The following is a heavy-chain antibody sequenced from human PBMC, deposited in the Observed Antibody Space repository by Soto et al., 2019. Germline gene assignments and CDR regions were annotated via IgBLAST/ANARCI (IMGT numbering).Heavy chain of an antibody. D-gene: IGHD3-3*01. J-gene: IGHJ6*02. CDR2: IWYDGSNK. CDR3: ARDFLSLELYDFWMVRYGMDV. V-gene: IGHV3-33*01. CDR1: GLTFSSYG. Sequence: GGSLRLSCAASGLTFSSYGMHWVRQAPGKGLEWVAVIWYDGSNKYYADSVKGRFTISRDNSKNTLYLQMNSLRAEDTAVYYCARDFLSLELYDFWMVRYGMDVWGQGTTVTVSS.